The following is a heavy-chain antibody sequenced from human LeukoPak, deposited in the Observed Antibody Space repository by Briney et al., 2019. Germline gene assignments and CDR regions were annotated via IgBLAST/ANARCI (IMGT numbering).Heavy chain of an antibody. CDR1: GYTFTGYY. CDR3: ARNYVTATLVDFDY. V-gene: IGHV1-2*06. CDR2: INPNSGGT. D-gene: IGHD2-21*02. J-gene: IGHJ4*02. Sequence: ASVKVSCKASGYTFTGYYIHWVRQAAGQGRGWMGRINPNSGGTNYTQKFQGRVTMTRDTSISTAYMELSRLRSDDTAVYYCARNYVTATLVDFDYWGQGTLVTVSS.